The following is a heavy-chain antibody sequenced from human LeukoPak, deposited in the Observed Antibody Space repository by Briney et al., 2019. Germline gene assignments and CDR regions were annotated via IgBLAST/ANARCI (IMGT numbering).Heavy chain of an antibody. CDR2: ISSSSGTI. V-gene: IGHV3-48*01. D-gene: IGHD3-10*01. CDR1: GFTLSSYS. J-gene: IGHJ4*02. CDR3: ARDPYGSGSYYDDY. Sequence: GGSLRLSCAASGFTLSSYSMNWVRQAPGKGLEWVSFISSSSGTIYYADSVKGRFTISRDNAKNSLYLQMNSLRAEDTAVYYCARDPYGSGSYYDDYWGQGTLVTVSS.